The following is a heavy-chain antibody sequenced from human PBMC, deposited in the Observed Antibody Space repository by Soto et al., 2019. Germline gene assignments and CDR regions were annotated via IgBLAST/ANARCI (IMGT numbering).Heavy chain of an antibody. CDR1: GGTFSSYA. Sequence: SVKVSCKASGGTFSSYAISWVRQAPGQGLEWMGGIIPIFGTANYAQKFQGRVTITADESTSTAYMELSSLRSEDTAVYYCARGNYYYYGMDVWGQGTTVTVSS. CDR3: ARGNYYYYGMDV. CDR2: IIPIFGTA. J-gene: IGHJ6*02. V-gene: IGHV1-69*13.